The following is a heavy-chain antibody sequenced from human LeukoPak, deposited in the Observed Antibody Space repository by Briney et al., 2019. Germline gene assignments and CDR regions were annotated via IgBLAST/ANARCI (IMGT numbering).Heavy chain of an antibody. CDR3: ARDVQGSYYGSGSYSESYGMDV. CDR1: GFTFSSYA. V-gene: IGHV3-30*04. Sequence: PGRSLRLSCAASGFTFSSYAMHWVRQAPGKGLEWVAVISYDGSNKYYADSVKGRFTISRDNSKNTLYLQMNSLRAEDTAVYYCARDVQGSYYGSGSYSESYGMDVWGQGTTVTVSS. J-gene: IGHJ6*02. D-gene: IGHD3-10*01. CDR2: ISYDGSNK.